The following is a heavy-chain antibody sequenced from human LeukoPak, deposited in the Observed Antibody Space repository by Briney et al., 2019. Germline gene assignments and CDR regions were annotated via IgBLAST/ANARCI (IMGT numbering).Heavy chain of an antibody. CDR3: ARDLYGDYVHDY. D-gene: IGHD4-17*01. Sequence: GGSLRLSCAASGFTFSSYTMNWVRQAPGKGLEWVSSISSSSYIYYADSVKGRFTISRDNAKNSLYLQMNSLRAEDTAVYYCARDLYGDYVHDYWGQGTLVTVSS. CDR2: ISSSSYI. V-gene: IGHV3-21*01. J-gene: IGHJ4*02. CDR1: GFTFSSYT.